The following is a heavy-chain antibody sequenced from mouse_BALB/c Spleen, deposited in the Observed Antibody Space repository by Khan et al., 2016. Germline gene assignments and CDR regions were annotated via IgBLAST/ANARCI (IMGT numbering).Heavy chain of an antibody. CDR1: GYSITSDYA. V-gene: IGHV3-2*02. D-gene: IGHD2-1*01. J-gene: IGHJ4*01. CDR2: ISYSGST. Sequence: EVQLQESGPGLVKPSQSLSLTCTVTGYSITSDYAWNWIRQFPGNKLEWMGYISYSGSTSYNPSLKSRISITRDTSKNQFFLQLNSVITEDTATYYCARAGNYYAMNYWGQGTSVTGSS. CDR3: ARAGNYYAMNY.